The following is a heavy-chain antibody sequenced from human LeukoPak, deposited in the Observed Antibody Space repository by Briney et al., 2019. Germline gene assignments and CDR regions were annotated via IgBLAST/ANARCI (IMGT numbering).Heavy chain of an antibody. J-gene: IGHJ5*02. CDR3: ARDGGSSSWFDP. CDR2: INPNSGGT. Sequence: VASVKVSCKASGSTFTDYYMHWVRQAPGQGLEWMGWINPNSGGTNFAQKFQGRVTITRDMSTSTAYMELSSLRSEDTAVYYCARDGGSSSWFDPWGQGTLVTVSS. D-gene: IGHD6-6*01. V-gene: IGHV1-2*02. CDR1: GSTFTDYY.